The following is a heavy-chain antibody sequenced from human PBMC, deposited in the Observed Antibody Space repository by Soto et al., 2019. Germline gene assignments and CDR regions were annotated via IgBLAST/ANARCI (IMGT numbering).Heavy chain of an antibody. J-gene: IGHJ4*02. V-gene: IGHV3-53*01. CDR1: GFTVDNNH. CDR3: VRVFDTYYFDL. Sequence: GGSLRLSSAASGFTVDNNHMSWVRQAPGKGLEWVSIIYSGGTTYYADSVKGRFTISRDNSKKTLYLQMNSLRAEDTAVYYCVRVFDTYYFDLWGQGNMVTVSS. CDR2: IYSGGTT. D-gene: IGHD3-9*01.